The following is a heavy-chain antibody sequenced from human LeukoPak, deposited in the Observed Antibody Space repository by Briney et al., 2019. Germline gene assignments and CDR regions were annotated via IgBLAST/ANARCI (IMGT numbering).Heavy chain of an antibody. D-gene: IGHD1-14*01. CDR1: GFTFSDYY. V-gene: IGHV3-23*01. J-gene: IGHJ4*02. CDR2: ISGSGGST. Sequence: GGSLRLSCAASGFTFSDYYMSWIRQAPGKGLEWVSAISGSGGSTYYADSVKGRFTISRDNSKNSLYLQMNSLRAEDTAVYYCARGPRRNHFDYWGQGTLVTVSS. CDR3: ARGPRRNHFDY.